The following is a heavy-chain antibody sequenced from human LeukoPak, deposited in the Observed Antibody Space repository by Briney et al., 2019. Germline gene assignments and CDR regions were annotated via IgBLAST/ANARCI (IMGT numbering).Heavy chain of an antibody. CDR3: ARPYLHDYGSTPNYGY. CDR2: ISTYTGNT. J-gene: IGHJ4*02. Sequence: GASVKVSCKASGYTFTSYGISWVRQAPGQGLEWMGWISTYTGNTNYAQKLQGRVTMTTDTSTSTAYMELRSLRSDDTAVYYCARPYLHDYGSTPNYGYWGQGTLVTVSS. V-gene: IGHV1-18*01. CDR1: GYTFTSYG. D-gene: IGHD4-17*01.